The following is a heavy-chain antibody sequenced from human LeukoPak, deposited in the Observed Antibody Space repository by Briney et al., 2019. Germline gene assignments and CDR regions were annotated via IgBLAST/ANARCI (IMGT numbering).Heavy chain of an antibody. J-gene: IGHJ2*01. V-gene: IGHV5-51*01. CDR3: ARLGADTFGSYWYFDL. CDR1: GSLFTSYW. D-gene: IGHD3-16*01. Sequence: GASLKISCKASGSLFTSYWIGWVRQMPGKGLEWMGIIYPIDSDTRYSPSFQGQVTISADKTISTAYLQWSSLKASDTAMYYCARLGADTFGSYWYFDLWGRGTLVTVAS. CDR2: IYPIDSDT.